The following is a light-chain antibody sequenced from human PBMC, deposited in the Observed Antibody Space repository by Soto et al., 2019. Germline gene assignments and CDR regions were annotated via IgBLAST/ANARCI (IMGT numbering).Light chain of an antibody. CDR1: SSNIGASYD. V-gene: IGLV1-40*01. CDR2: GNS. J-gene: IGLJ1*01. CDR3: QSYDSSLSEYV. Sequence: QSVLTQPPSVSGAPGQRVTISCTGSSSNIGASYDVHWYQQVPGTAPKLLIYGNSNRPSGVPDRFSGSKSGTSASLAITGLQAEDEADYYCQSYDSSLSEYVFGTGTKVTVL.